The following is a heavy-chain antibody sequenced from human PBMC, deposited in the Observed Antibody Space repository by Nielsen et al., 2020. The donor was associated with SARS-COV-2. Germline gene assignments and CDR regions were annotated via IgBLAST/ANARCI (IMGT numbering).Heavy chain of an antibody. CDR2: ISWNSGSI. CDR1: GFTFDDYA. CDR3: ASRTY. V-gene: IGHV3-9*01. J-gene: IGHJ4*02. Sequence: SLKISCAASGFTFDDYAMHWVRQAPGKGLEWVSGISWNSGSIGYADSVKGRFTISRDNAKNSLYLQMNSLRAEDTALYYCASRTYWGQGTLVTVSS.